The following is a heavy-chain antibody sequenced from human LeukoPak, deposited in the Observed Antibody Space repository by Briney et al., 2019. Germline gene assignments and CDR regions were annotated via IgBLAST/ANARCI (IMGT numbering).Heavy chain of an antibody. Sequence: PSETLSLTCTVSGGSISSHYWSWIRQPPGKGLEWIGYIYYSGSTNYNPSLKSRVTISVDTSKNQFSLKLSSVTAADTAMYYCAGVQESTLDYWGQGTLVTVSS. CDR3: AGVQESTLDY. V-gene: IGHV4-59*11. CDR1: GGSISSHY. CDR2: IYYSGST. J-gene: IGHJ4*02. D-gene: IGHD4-11*01.